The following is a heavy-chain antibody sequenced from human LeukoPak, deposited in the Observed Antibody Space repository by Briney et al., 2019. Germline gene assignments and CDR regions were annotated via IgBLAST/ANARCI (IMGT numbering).Heavy chain of an antibody. Sequence: SETLSLTCTVSGGSISSSSYYWGWIRQPPGKGLEWIGSIYAGGTASYNPSLKSRVTMSADMSKNQLSLKLTSVTAADTAVYYCTREPVPWGQGTLVTVSS. J-gene: IGHJ4*02. CDR3: TREPVP. CDR2: IYAGGTA. D-gene: IGHD6-19*01. V-gene: IGHV4-39*07. CDR1: GGSISSSSYY.